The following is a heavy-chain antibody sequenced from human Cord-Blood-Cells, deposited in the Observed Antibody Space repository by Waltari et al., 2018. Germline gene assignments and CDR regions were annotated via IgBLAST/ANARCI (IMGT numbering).Heavy chain of an antibody. J-gene: IGHJ6*02. D-gene: IGHD5-18*01. Sequence: QVQLQQWGAGLLKPSETLSLTCAVYRGSFSGYYWRWIRKPPGKGLEWIGESNHSGSTNYNPSLKSRVTISVDTSKNQFSLKLSSVTAADTAVYYCARLFLDTAMVTDYYYGMDVWGQGTTVTVSS. V-gene: IGHV4-34*01. CDR2: SNHSGST. CDR1: RGSFSGYY. CDR3: ARLFLDTAMVTDYYYGMDV.